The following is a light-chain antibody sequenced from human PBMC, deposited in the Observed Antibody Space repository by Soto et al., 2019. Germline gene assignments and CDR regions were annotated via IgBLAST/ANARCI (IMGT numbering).Light chain of an antibody. CDR2: EVT. Sequence: QSVLTQPASVSGSPGQSITISCTGTSNDVGIYNYVSWYQQHPGKAPILIIYEVTNRPSGVSDRFSGSKSDNTASLTISGLQAEDEADYYCQSYDSSLSGSYVFGTGTKLTVL. V-gene: IGLV2-14*01. CDR1: SNDVGIYNY. CDR3: QSYDSSLSGSYV. J-gene: IGLJ1*01.